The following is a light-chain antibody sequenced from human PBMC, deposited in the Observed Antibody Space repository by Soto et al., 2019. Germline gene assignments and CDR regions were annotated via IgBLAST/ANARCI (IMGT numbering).Light chain of an antibody. J-gene: IGLJ1*01. Sequence: QSALNQPASVSGSPGQSITISCTGTSSDVGGYNYVSWYRQYPDKAPQLMIYDVSNRPSGVSNRFSGSKSGNTASLTISGLQAEDEADYYCNSYTASSTYVFGTGTKLTVL. CDR2: DVS. CDR3: NSYTASSTYV. V-gene: IGLV2-14*01. CDR1: SSDVGGYNY.